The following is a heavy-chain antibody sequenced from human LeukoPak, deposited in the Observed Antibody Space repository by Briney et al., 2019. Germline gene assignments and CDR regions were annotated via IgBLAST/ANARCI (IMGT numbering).Heavy chain of an antibody. CDR2: IWYDGSNE. D-gene: IGHD5-24*01. CDR3: ARDSIRDGYNSDYFDY. V-gene: IGHV3-33*08. Sequence: GGSLRLSCAASGFTFSSYAMSWVRQAPGKALEWVAVIWYDGSNEYYADSVKGRFTISRHNSKSTLYLQLNSLRAEDTAVYYCARDSIRDGYNSDYFDYWGQGTLVTVSS. CDR1: GFTFSSYA. J-gene: IGHJ4*02.